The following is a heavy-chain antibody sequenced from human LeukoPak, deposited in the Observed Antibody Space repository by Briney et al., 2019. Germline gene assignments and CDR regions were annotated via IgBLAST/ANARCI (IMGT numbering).Heavy chain of an antibody. CDR3: ASYRYGSSFAFDI. Sequence: PGGSLRLSCAASGFTFSNSAMSWVRQAPGKGLEWVSSISGGGGSTYYADSVKGRFTISRDNSKNTLYLQMNSLRAEDTAVYYCASYRYGSSFAFDIWGQGTMVTVSS. J-gene: IGHJ3*02. CDR1: GFTFSNSA. D-gene: IGHD6-6*01. V-gene: IGHV3-23*01. CDR2: ISGGGGST.